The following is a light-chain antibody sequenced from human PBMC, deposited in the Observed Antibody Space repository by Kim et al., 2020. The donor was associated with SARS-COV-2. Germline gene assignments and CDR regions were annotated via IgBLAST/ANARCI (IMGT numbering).Light chain of an antibody. V-gene: IGKV3-20*01. CDR3: QQYGSSPPLT. J-gene: IGKJ4*01. CDR1: QSISSSY. Sequence: PGGRATLSCRASQSISSSYVAWYQQKPGQAPRLVIYGASNRATGIPERFSGSGSGTDFTLTISRLEPEDFAVYFCQQYGSSPPLTFGGGTKVDIK. CDR2: GAS.